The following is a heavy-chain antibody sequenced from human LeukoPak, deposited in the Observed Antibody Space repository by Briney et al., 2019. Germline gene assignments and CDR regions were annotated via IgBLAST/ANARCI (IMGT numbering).Heavy chain of an antibody. Sequence: GGSLRLSCAASGFTFSSYAMSWVRQAPGKGLEWVSAISGSGGSTYYADSVKGRFTISRDNSKNTLYLQMNSLRAEDTAVYYCAKYPIYYYGSGSLDYWGQGTLVTVSS. D-gene: IGHD3-10*01. J-gene: IGHJ4*02. CDR2: ISGSGGST. CDR1: GFTFSSYA. V-gene: IGHV3-23*01. CDR3: AKYPIYYYGSGSLDY.